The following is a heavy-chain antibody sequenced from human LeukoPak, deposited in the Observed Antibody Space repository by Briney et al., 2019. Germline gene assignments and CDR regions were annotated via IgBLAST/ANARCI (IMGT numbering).Heavy chain of an antibody. Sequence: GGSLRLSCTACGFTFSSYAMSWVRQAPGKGLEWVSAISGSGGSTYYADSVKGRFAISRDNSKNTLYLQMNSLRAEDTAVYYCAEGGSKGAYWFDPWGQGTLVTVSS. V-gene: IGHV3-23*01. D-gene: IGHD3-16*01. CDR2: ISGSGGST. CDR1: GFTFSSYA. J-gene: IGHJ5*02. CDR3: AEGGSKGAYWFDP.